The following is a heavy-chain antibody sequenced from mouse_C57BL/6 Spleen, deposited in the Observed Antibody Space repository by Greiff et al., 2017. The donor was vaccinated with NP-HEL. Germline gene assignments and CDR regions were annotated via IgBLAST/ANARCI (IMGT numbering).Heavy chain of an antibody. CDR1: GYTFTSYW. V-gene: IGHV1-61*01. Sequence: QVQLKQPGAELVRPGSSVKLSCKASGYTFTSYWMDWVKQRPGQGLEWIGNIYPSDSETHYNQKFKDKATLTVDKSSSTAYMQLSSLTSEDSAVYYCASGDYSNYPYWGQGTLVTVSA. CDR3: ASGDYSNYPY. CDR2: IYPSDSET. D-gene: IGHD2-5*01. J-gene: IGHJ3*01.